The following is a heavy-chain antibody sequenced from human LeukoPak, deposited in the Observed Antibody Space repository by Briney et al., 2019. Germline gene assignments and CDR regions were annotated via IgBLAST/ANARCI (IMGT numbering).Heavy chain of an antibody. CDR2: IYHSGST. V-gene: IGHV4-4*02. J-gene: IGHJ4*02. CDR3: ARDRVGATDYFDY. D-gene: IGHD1-26*01. CDR1: GGSISSSNW. Sequence: PSETLSLTCAVSGGSISSSNWWSWVRQPPGKGLEWIGEIYHSGSTNYNPSLKSRVTISVDKSKNQFSLKLSSVTAADTAVYYCARDRVGATDYFDYWGQGALVTVSS.